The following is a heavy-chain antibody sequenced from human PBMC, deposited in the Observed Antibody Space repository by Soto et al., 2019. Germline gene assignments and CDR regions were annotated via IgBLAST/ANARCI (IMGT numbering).Heavy chain of an antibody. D-gene: IGHD1-26*01. CDR2: ITFRGDNT. Sequence: EVQLLESGGGLVPPGGSLRLSCAASGFTFSSYAMSWVRQAPGKGLEWLAGITFRGDNTYYADSVKGRFTLSIDNSRNRLDLQMNRLKVEYTALYYCAKLGTLGVCENWGQGYLLTGSS. J-gene: IGHJ4*02. CDR1: GFTFSSYA. V-gene: IGHV3-23*01. CDR3: AKLGTLGVCEN.